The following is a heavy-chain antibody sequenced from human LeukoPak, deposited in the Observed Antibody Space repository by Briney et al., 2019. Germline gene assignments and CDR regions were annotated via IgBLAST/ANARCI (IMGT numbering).Heavy chain of an antibody. Sequence: ASVKVSCKASGYTFTSYGISWVRQAPGQGLEWMGWISAYNGNTNYAQKLQGRVTMTTDTSTSTAYMELRSLRSDDTAVYYCAMEMAALDALDIWGQGTMVTVSS. CDR1: GYTFTSYG. CDR3: AMEMAALDALDI. V-gene: IGHV1-18*01. D-gene: IGHD5-24*01. J-gene: IGHJ3*02. CDR2: ISAYNGNT.